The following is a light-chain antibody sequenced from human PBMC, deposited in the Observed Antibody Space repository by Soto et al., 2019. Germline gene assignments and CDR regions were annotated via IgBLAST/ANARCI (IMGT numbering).Light chain of an antibody. V-gene: IGLV2-11*01. CDR2: DVS. CDR3: CSYAGSYTFVVYV. Sequence: QSVLTQPRSVSGSPGQSGTISCTGTSSDVGGYNYVSWYQQHPGKAPKLMIYDVSKRPSGVPDRFSGSKSGNTASLTISGLQAEDEADYYCCSYAGSYTFVVYVFGTGTKVTVL. CDR1: SSDVGGYNY. J-gene: IGLJ1*01.